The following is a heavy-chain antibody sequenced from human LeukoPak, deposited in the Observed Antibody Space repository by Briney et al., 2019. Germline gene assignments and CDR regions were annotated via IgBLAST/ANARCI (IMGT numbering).Heavy chain of an antibody. CDR1: SGSISSYY. CDR3: ARGYVGGFGELINYYYYGMDV. V-gene: IGHV4-4*07. J-gene: IGHJ6*02. CDR2: IYSSENT. Sequence: NPSETLSLTCSVSSGSISSYYWTWIRQPAGKGLEWIGRIYSSENTNYNPSLKSRVTMSIDTSKNQFSLNLNSVTAADTAVYYCARGYVGGFGELINYYYYGMDVWGQGTTVTVSS. D-gene: IGHD3-10*01.